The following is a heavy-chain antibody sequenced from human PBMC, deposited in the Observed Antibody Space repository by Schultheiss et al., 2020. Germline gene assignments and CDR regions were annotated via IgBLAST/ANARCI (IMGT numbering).Heavy chain of an antibody. Sequence: GGSLRLSCAGSGFTFSSYAMHWVRQAPGKGLEWVAVISYDGSNKYYADSVKGRFTISRDNSKNTLYLQMNSLRAEDTAVYYCARVGCSSTSCYLYYYYYMDVWGKGTTVTVSS. CDR2: ISYDGSNK. V-gene: IGHV3-30*04. J-gene: IGHJ6*03. CDR1: GFTFSSYA. D-gene: IGHD2-2*01. CDR3: ARVGCSSTSCYLYYYYYMDV.